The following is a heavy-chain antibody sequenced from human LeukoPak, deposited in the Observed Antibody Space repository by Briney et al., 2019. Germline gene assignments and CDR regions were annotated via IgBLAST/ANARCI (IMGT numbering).Heavy chain of an antibody. J-gene: IGHJ4*02. CDR3: AKNSSGAYSDY. Sequence: ASVKVSCKTSGYTFTSSGITWVRQAPGQGLEWMGWISTYNGYSNYAQNLQGRATMTADTSTSTAYMELSSLRSDDTAVYYCAKNSSGAYSDYWGQGTLVTVSS. V-gene: IGHV1-18*01. D-gene: IGHD6-19*01. CDR2: ISTYNGYS. CDR1: GYTFTSSG.